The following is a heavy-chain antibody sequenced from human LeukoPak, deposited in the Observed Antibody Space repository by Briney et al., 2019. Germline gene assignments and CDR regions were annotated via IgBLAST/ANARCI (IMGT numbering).Heavy chain of an antibody. CDR2: IYYSGST. CDR1: GGSISSSSYY. Sequence: SETLSLTCTVSGGSISSSSYYWGWIRQPPGKGLEWIGSIYYSGSTYYNPSLKSRVTISVDTSKNQFSLKLSSVTAADTAVYYCARLHGSIRYWGQGTLVTVSS. CDR3: ARLHGSIRY. V-gene: IGHV4-39*01. D-gene: IGHD3-22*01. J-gene: IGHJ4*02.